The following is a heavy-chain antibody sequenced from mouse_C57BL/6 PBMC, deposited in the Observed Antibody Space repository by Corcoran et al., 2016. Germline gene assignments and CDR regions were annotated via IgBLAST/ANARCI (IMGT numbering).Heavy chain of an antibody. Sequence: EVQLQQSGPELVKPGASVKISCKASGYTFTDYYMNWVKQSHGKSLEWIGDINPNNGGTSYNQKFKGKATLTVDKSSSTAYMELRSLTSEDSVVYYCATGGDYDYFDYWGQGTTLTVSS. V-gene: IGHV1-26*01. CDR1: GYTFTDYY. CDR2: INPNNGGT. J-gene: IGHJ2*01. D-gene: IGHD2-4*01. CDR3: ATGGDYDYFDY.